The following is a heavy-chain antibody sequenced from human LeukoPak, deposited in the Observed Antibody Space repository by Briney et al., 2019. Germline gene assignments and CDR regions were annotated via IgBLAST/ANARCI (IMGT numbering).Heavy chain of an antibody. Sequence: ASVKVSSKACGYTFTGYYMHCVRQDPGQGLEWMGWINPNSGGTSDAQKFQGRVTMTRDMSTSTVYMELSNLRSEDTAVYYCARVWRYFDYWGQGTLVTVSS. V-gene: IGHV1-2*02. D-gene: IGHD1-1*01. J-gene: IGHJ4*02. CDR1: GYTFTGYY. CDR3: ARVWRYFDY. CDR2: INPNSGGT.